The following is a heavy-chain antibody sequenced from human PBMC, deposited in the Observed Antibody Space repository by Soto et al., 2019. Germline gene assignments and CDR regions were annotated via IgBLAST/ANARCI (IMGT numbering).Heavy chain of an antibody. CDR1: GYTFTSYG. J-gene: IGHJ5*02. V-gene: IGHV1-18*04. CDR2: ISAYNGNT. Sequence: ASVKVSCKASGYTFTSYGISWVRRAPGQGLEWMGWISAYNGNTNYAQKLQGRVTMTTDTSTSTAYMELRSLRSDDTAVYYCARARGYCSSTSCSNWFDPWGQGTLVTVSS. D-gene: IGHD2-2*01. CDR3: ARARGYCSSTSCSNWFDP.